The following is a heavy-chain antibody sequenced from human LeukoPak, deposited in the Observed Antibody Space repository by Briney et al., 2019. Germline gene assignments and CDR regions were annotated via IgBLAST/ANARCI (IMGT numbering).Heavy chain of an antibody. V-gene: IGHV3-23*01. Sequence: GGSLRLSCEASGFTFSIYAMSWVRQAPGKGLEWLSIMSGAGGRIEYADSVKGRFTISRDNSRNTVYLHMNSLRAEDTAVYYCARGGTYCGVDCYGTKYWGQGTLVTVSS. J-gene: IGHJ4*02. CDR1: GFTFSIYA. CDR2: MSGAGGRI. CDR3: ARGGTYCGVDCYGTKY. D-gene: IGHD2-21*02.